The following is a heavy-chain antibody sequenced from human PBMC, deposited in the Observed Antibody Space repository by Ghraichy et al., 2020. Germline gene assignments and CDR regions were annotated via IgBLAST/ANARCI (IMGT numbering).Heavy chain of an antibody. CDR1: GYTFTGYY. J-gene: IGHJ6*02. CDR3: AREGRGMTTVSHYYYYGMDV. D-gene: IGHD4-17*01. V-gene: IGHV1-2*04. Sequence: ASVKVSCKASGYTFTGYYMHWVRQAPGQGLEWMGWINPNSGGTNYAQKFQGWVTMTRDTSISTAYMELSRLRSDDTAVYYCAREGRGMTTVSHYYYYGMDVWGQGTTVTVSS. CDR2: INPNSGGT.